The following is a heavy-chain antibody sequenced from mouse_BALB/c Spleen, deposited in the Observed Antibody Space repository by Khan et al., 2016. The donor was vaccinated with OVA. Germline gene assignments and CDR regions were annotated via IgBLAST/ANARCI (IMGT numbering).Heavy chain of an antibody. V-gene: IGHV3-2*02. CDR2: IDYSGNT. Sequence: VQLKQSGPGLVKPSLSLSLTCTFTGYSITSEYAWNWIRQFPGNKLEWMGYIDYSGNTRFNPSLKSRTSITRDTFKNQFFLQLNSVTAEDTATYYGARKDYYDYDPFPYWGQGTLVTVSA. J-gene: IGHJ3*01. CDR3: ARKDYYDYDPFPY. D-gene: IGHD2-4*01. CDR1: GYSITSEYA.